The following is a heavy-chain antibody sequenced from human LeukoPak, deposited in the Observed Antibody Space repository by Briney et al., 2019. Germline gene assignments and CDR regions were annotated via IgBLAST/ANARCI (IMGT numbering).Heavy chain of an antibody. Sequence: PGGSLRLSCAASGFTFSSYAMHWVRQAPGKGLGWVAVISYDGSNKYYADSVKGRFTISRDNSKNTLYLQMNSLRAEDTAVYYCAKDLGGPAFDYWGQGTLVTVSS. CDR1: GFTFSSYA. CDR3: AKDLGGPAFDY. J-gene: IGHJ4*02. CDR2: ISYDGSNK. D-gene: IGHD3-16*01. V-gene: IGHV3-30-3*01.